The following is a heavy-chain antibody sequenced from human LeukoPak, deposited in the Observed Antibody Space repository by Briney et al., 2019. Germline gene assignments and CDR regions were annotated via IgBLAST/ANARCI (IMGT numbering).Heavy chain of an antibody. J-gene: IGHJ3*02. CDR3: VGSSGYWASDI. Sequence: GALRLSCAASGFTFSSYAMSWVRQAPGKGLEWVSAISGSGGSTYYADSVKGRFTISRDNSKTTLYLQMNSLRAEDTAVYYCVGSSGYWASDIWGQGTMVTVSS. D-gene: IGHD3-22*01. CDR1: GFTFSSYA. CDR2: ISGSGGST. V-gene: IGHV3-23*01.